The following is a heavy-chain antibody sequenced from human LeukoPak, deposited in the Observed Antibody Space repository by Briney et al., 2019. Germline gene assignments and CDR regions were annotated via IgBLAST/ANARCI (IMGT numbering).Heavy chain of an antibody. CDR2: INHSGST. D-gene: IGHD6-19*01. Sequence: SETLSLTCAVYGGSFSGDYWSWIRQPPGKGLEWIGEINHSGSTNYNPSLKSRVTISVDTSKNQFSLKLSSVTAADTAVYYCASLSGWNFDYWGQGTLVTVSS. J-gene: IGHJ4*02. CDR3: ASLSGWNFDY. CDR1: GGSFSGDY. V-gene: IGHV4-34*01.